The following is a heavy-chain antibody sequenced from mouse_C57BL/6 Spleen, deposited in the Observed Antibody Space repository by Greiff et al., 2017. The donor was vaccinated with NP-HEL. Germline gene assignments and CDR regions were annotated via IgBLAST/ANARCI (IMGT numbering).Heavy chain of an antibody. CDR3: TGGYDGEAMDY. CDR2: IRLKSDNYAT. J-gene: IGHJ4*01. D-gene: IGHD2-2*01. V-gene: IGHV6-3*01. Sequence: EVQRVESGGGLVQPGGSMKLSCVASGFTFSNYWMNWVRQSPEKGLEWVAQIRLKSDNYATHYAESVKGRFTISRDDSKSSVYLQMNNLRAEDTGIYYCTGGYDGEAMDYWGQGTSVTVSS. CDR1: GFTFSNYW.